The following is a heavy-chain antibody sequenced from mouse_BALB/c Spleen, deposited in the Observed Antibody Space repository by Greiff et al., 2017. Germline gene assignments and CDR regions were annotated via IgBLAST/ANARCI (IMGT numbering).Heavy chain of an antibody. V-gene: IGHV5-9*03. D-gene: IGHD1-2*01. J-gene: IGHJ3*01. CDR1: GFTFSSYT. CDR3: ARCITAATAWFAY. CDR2: ISSGGGNT. Sequence: EVKLVESGGGLVKPGGSLKLSCAASGFTFSSYTMSWVRQTPEKRLEWVATISSGGGNTYYPDSVKGRFTISRDNAKNNLYLQMSSLRSEDTALYYCARCITAATAWFAYWGQGTLVTVSA.